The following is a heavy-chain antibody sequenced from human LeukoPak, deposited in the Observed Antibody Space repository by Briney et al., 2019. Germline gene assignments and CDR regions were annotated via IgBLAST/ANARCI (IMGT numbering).Heavy chain of an antibody. V-gene: IGHV3-23*01. CDR3: ANGYCSRTNFKESFFDY. CDR2: ISASGGST. Sequence: GGALSLSCAASGFTFSSYAMNWVRQAAGKGPEWVSTISASGGSTYYFVKGRFTISRDNSKNTLYLQMNSLRAEDTAVYYCANGYCSRTNFKESFFDYWGQGTLVTVSS. D-gene: IGHD2-2*03. J-gene: IGHJ4*02. CDR1: GFTFSSYA.